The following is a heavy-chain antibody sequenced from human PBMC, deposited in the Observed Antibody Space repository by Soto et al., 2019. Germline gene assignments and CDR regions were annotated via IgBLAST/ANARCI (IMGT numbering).Heavy chain of an antibody. Sequence: GGSLRLSCEASGFIFATTAMGWVRQAPGKGLEWVSTISGSGVRTYYADSVKGRFTISRGNSKNTLFLQMNSLRADDTAVYFCAAVMGSDYDYVWGSLSFDHWGQGALVTVSS. CDR2: ISGSGVRT. D-gene: IGHD3-16*01. J-gene: IGHJ4*02. V-gene: IGHV3-23*01. CDR3: AAVMGSDYDYVWGSLSFDH. CDR1: GFIFATTA.